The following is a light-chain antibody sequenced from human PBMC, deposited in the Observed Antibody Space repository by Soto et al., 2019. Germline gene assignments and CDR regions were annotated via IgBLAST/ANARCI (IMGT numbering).Light chain of an antibody. CDR2: DVS. CDR3: SSYTSSSTYV. CDR1: SSDVGGYKY. V-gene: IGLV2-14*01. Sequence: QSALTQPASVSGSPGQSITISCTGTSSDVGGYKYVSWYQLHPGKAPKLMIYDVSNRPSGVSNRFSGSKSGNTASLTISGLQAEDEADYYCSSYTSSSTYVFGTGTKVT. J-gene: IGLJ1*01.